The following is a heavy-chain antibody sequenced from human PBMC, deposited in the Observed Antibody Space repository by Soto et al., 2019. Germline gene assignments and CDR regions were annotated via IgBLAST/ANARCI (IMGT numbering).Heavy chain of an antibody. J-gene: IGHJ3*02. CDR3: ARDYKTSPYNSGCLPHAFDI. CDR2: ISYDGINK. Sequence: QVQLVESGGGVVQPGRSLRLSCATSGFTFSSYALHWVRQAPGKGLEWVALISYDGINKYYADSVKGRFTISGDNSKNTPYLQMNSLGAEDTAVYFCARDYKTSPYNSGCLPHAFDIWGQGTMVTVSS. D-gene: IGHD6-19*01. V-gene: IGHV3-30-3*01. CDR1: GFTFSSYA.